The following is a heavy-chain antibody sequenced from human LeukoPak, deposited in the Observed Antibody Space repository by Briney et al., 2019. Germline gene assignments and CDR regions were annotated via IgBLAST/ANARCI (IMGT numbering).Heavy chain of an antibody. J-gene: IGHJ4*02. CDR3: ARGFHYDFWSGSYYFDH. V-gene: IGHV3-72*01. D-gene: IGHD3-3*01. CDR2: ITNKPKSYNT. Sequence: PGGSLRLSCVASGFTFSDFSMTWVRQAPGKGLEWVGRITNKPKSYNTEYAASVKGRFTISRDDSKNSLYLQMNSLKTEDTAVYYCARGFHYDFWSGSYYFDHWGQGTLVTVSS. CDR1: GFTFSDFS.